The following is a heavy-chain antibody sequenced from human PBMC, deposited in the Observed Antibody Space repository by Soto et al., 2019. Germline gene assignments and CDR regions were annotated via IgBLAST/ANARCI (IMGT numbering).Heavy chain of an antibody. Sequence: QVHLQESGPGLVKPSETLSLFCNVSGGSMSNNYWTWIRQAPGKGLEWIGYVFYTGSTNYNPSLKNRVSISVDTSKKYFSLRLNSVTAADTAVYYCARSLTGTRFDQWGQGTRVTVS. D-gene: IGHD3-10*01. CDR3: ARSLTGTRFDQ. CDR1: GGSMSNNY. J-gene: IGHJ4*02. CDR2: VFYTGST. V-gene: IGHV4-59*01.